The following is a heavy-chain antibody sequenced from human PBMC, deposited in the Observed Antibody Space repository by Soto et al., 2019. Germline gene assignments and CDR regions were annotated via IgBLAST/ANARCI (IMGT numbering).Heavy chain of an antibody. D-gene: IGHD6-6*01. CDR1: GFTFSRYA. CDR3: AKESSSPFLDYYGMDV. J-gene: IGHJ6*02. V-gene: IGHV3-23*01. CDR2: ISGSGGST. Sequence: PGGSLRLSCAASGFTFSRYAMSWGRQAPGKGLEWVSAISGSGGSTYYADSVKGRFTISRDNSKNTLYLQMNSLRAEDTAVYYCAKESSSPFLDYYGMDVWGQGTTVTVSS.